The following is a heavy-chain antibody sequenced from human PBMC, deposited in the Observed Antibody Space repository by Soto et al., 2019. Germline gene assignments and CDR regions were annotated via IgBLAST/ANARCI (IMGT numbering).Heavy chain of an antibody. CDR1: GFTFSSYW. CDR3: ARGDYDDTSGPFSDAFDI. J-gene: IGHJ3*02. D-gene: IGHD3-22*01. CDR2: IKEDGSEK. V-gene: IGHV3-7*04. Sequence: PGGSLRLSCAASGFTFSSYWMSWVRQAPGKGLEWVANIKEDGSEKWYVDSVKGRFTISRDNAKNSLYLQMNSLRTEDTAVYYCARGDYDDTSGPFSDAFDIWGQGTMVTVSS.